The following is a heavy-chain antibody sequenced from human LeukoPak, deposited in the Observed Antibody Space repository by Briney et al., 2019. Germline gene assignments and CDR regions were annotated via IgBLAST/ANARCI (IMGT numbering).Heavy chain of an antibody. D-gene: IGHD2-15*01. J-gene: IGHJ4*02. CDR3: AREYCSGGSCYGIWY. Sequence: PGGSLRLSCAASGCTVSSNYMSWVRQAPGEGLEGVSGIYSGGSTYYADSVKGRFTISRHNSKTTLYLQMTSLRAEDTAVYYCAREYCSGGSCYGIWYWGQGTLVTVSS. CDR1: GCTVSSNY. V-gene: IGHV3-66*01. CDR2: IYSGGST.